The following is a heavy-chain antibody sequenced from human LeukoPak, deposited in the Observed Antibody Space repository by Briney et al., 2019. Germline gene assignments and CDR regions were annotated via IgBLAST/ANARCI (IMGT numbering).Heavy chain of an antibody. Sequence: PSETLSLTCTVSGGSISSGSYYWSWIRQPAGKGLEWIGRIYTSGTTNYNPSLKSRVTISVDTSKNQFSLNLSSVTAADTAVYYCAGGQRWSFHYWGQGTLVTVSS. CDR1: GGSISSGSYY. J-gene: IGHJ4*02. V-gene: IGHV4-61*02. CDR2: IYTSGTT. D-gene: IGHD2-15*01. CDR3: AGGQRWSFHY.